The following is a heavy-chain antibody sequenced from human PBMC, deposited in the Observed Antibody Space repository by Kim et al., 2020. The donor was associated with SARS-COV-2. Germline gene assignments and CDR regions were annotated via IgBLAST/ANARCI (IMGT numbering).Heavy chain of an antibody. J-gene: IGHJ4*02. CDR2: GSA. V-gene: IGHV3-53*01. Sequence: GSANYADSVKGRFTISRDDSKNMVFVHMNSLRTDDTAVYYCTRSDFGDDNWGQGTRVTVSS. D-gene: IGHD4-17*01. CDR3: TRSDFGDDN.